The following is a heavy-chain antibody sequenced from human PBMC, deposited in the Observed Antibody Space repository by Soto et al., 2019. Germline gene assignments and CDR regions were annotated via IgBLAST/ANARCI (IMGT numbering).Heavy chain of an antibody. J-gene: IGHJ6*02. D-gene: IGHD3-10*01. CDR1: GFTLSTYW. CDR3: ARENGYGSGSQYYYYGTDV. Sequence: GGSLRLSXAASGFTLSTYWMTWVRQAPGKGLERVANIKQDGSQKYYVDSVKGRFTISRDNAKNSLYLQMNSLRAEDTAVYYCARENGYGSGSQYYYYGTDVWGQGTTVTVSS. CDR2: IKQDGSQK. V-gene: IGHV3-7*03.